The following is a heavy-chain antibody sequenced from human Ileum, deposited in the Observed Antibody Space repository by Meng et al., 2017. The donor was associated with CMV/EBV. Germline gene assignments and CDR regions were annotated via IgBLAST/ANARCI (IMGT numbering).Heavy chain of an antibody. V-gene: IGHV3-11*01. J-gene: IGHJ4*02. D-gene: IGHD4-17*01. CDR3: ARGNYGFDY. Sequence: RLACAASGFPFGAYYMTWGRQAPGKGLEWVSYITGSGDIIYYADSVKGRFTISRDNAKSSLYLEINSLRAEDTAVYYCARGNYGFDYCGQGTLVTVSS. CDR1: GFPFGAYY. CDR2: ITGSGDII.